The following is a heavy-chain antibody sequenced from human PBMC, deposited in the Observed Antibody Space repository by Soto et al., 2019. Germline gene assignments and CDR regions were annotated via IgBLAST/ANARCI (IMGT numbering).Heavy chain of an antibody. CDR3: AREACSSTSCYVYFDY. Sequence: QVQLVQSGAAVKKPGASVKVSCKASGYTFTSYAMHWVRQAPGQRLEWMGWINAGNGNTKYSQKFQGRVTITRDTSASTAYMELSSLRSEDTAVYYCAREACSSTSCYVYFDYWGQGTLVTVSS. J-gene: IGHJ4*02. CDR1: GYTFTSYA. CDR2: INAGNGNT. D-gene: IGHD2-2*01. V-gene: IGHV1-3*01.